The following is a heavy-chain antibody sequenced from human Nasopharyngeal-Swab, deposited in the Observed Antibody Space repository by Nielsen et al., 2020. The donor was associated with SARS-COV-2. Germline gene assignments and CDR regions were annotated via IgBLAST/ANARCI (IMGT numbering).Heavy chain of an antibody. CDR2: IKQGGSEK. CDR3: AKGSYYPSYYFDY. Sequence: GESLKISCAASGFTFRNYWMSWVRQAPGKGLEWVANIKQGGSEKHYVDSVKGRFTLSRDSSKSTLYLQMSSLRAEDTAVYYCAKGSYYPSYYFDYWGQGALVSVSS. CDR1: GFTFRNYW. D-gene: IGHD1-26*01. V-gene: IGHV3-7*03. J-gene: IGHJ4*02.